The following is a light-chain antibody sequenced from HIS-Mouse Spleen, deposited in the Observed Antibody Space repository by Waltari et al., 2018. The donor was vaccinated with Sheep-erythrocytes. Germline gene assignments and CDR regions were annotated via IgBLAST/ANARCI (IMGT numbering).Light chain of an antibody. V-gene: IGKV4-1*01. CDR2: WAS. Sequence: DIVMTQSPDSLAVSLGERATLNFKSSQSVLYSSNNKNYLAWYQQKPGQPPKLLIYWASTRESGVPDRFSGSGSGTDFTLTISSLQAEDVAVYYCQQYYSTPFTFGPGTKVDIK. CDR1: QSVLYSSNNKNY. J-gene: IGKJ3*01. CDR3: QQYYSTPFT.